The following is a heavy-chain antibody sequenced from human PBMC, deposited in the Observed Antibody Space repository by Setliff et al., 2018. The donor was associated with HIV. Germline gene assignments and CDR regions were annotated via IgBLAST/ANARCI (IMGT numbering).Heavy chain of an antibody. J-gene: IGHJ4*02. CDR3: ARGSKGGFFDY. D-gene: IGHD3-16*01. Sequence: SETLSLTCSVSGGSVGSGSYYWSWIRQSPGKGLEWLGYIYYSGSTTYNPSLKSRVTISVDMSKNQFSLKLSSVTAADTAVYYCARGSKGGFFDYWGQGTLVTVSS. V-gene: IGHV4-61*01. CDR1: GGSVGSGSYY. CDR2: IYYSGST.